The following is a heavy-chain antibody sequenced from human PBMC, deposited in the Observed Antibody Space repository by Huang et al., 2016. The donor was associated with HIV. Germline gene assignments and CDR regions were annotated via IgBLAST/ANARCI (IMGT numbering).Heavy chain of an antibody. CDR2: ISVYNGNT. D-gene: IGHD5-18*01. CDR3: ARGGGIQLWLLGYYYMDV. V-gene: IGHV1-18*01. J-gene: IGHJ6*03. CDR1: GYTFSSFG. Sequence: QVQLVQSGAEVKKPGASVKVSCKASGYTFSSFGISWVRQAPGQGLEWVGVISVYNGNTKCAQKCQGRLTMTTDTATSTAYMELRSLRSDDTAVYYCARGGGIQLWLLGYYYMDVWGNGTTVTVSS.